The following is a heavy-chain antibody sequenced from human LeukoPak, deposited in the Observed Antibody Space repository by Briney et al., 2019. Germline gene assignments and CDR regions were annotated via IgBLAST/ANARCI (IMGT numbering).Heavy chain of an antibody. V-gene: IGHV1-8*03. J-gene: IGHJ4*02. CDR2: MNPNSGNT. D-gene: IGHD2-2*01. Sequence: ASVKVSCKASGYTFTSYDINWVRQATGQGLEWMGWMNPNSGNTGYAQKFQGRVTITRNTSISTAYMELSSLRSEDTAVYYCARGSLVVPAAINLVGFDYWGQGTLVTVSS. CDR3: ARGSLVVPAAINLVGFDY. CDR1: GYTFTSYD.